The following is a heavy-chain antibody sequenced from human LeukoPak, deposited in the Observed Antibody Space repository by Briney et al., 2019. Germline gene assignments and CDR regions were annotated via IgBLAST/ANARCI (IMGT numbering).Heavy chain of an antibody. Sequence: GGSLRLSCAASGFTFSSYSMNWVRQAPGKGLEWVSYISSSSSTIYYADSVKGRFTISRDNAKNSLYLQMNSLRAEDTAVYYCARDHHYYGSGSYAPWGQGTLVTVSS. V-gene: IGHV3-48*01. CDR2: ISSSSSTI. CDR1: GFTFSSYS. CDR3: ARDHHYYGSGSYAP. D-gene: IGHD3-10*01. J-gene: IGHJ4*02.